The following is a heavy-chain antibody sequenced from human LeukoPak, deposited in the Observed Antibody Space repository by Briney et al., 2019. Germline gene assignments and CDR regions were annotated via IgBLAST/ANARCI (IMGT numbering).Heavy chain of an antibody. CDR2: ISAYNGNT. Sequence: ASVKVSCTASGYTFTSYGISWVRQAPGQGLEWMGWISAYNGNTNYAQKLQGRVTMTTDTSTSTAYMELRSLRSDDTAVYYCARDPTYDYVWGSYRQNWFDPWGQGTLVTVSS. J-gene: IGHJ5*02. D-gene: IGHD3-16*02. V-gene: IGHV1-18*01. CDR3: ARDPTYDYVWGSYRQNWFDP. CDR1: GYTFTSYG.